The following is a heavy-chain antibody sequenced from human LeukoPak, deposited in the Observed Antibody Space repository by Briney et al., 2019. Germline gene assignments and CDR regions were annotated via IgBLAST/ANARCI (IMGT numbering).Heavy chain of an antibody. J-gene: IGHJ6*02. CDR2: FDPEDGET. D-gene: IGHD1-26*01. Sequence: ASVKVSCKVSGYTLTELSMHWVRQAPGKGLEWMGGFDPEDGETIYAQKFQGRVTMTEDTSTDTAYMELSSLRSEDTAVYYCATVDLQWELADYYYYGMDVWGQGTTVTVSS. V-gene: IGHV1-24*01. CDR1: GYTLTELS. CDR3: ATVDLQWELADYYYYGMDV.